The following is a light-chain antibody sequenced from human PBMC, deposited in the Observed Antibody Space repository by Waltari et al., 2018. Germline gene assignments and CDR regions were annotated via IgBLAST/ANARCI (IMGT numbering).Light chain of an antibody. CDR1: RSEVGAYDY. Sequence: QSALTQPRSVSGSPGQSVTISCTGTRSEVGAYDYVSWYQQPPGKAPKLFIYDVTERPAGVPSRFSGSKSDNKASLTISGLQADDEADYYCCSYAGRYTNYVFGSGTKVTVL. V-gene: IGLV2-11*01. CDR3: CSYAGRYTNYV. J-gene: IGLJ1*01. CDR2: DVT.